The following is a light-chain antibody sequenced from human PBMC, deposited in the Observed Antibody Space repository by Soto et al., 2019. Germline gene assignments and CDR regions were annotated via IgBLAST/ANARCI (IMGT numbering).Light chain of an antibody. CDR2: GNN. J-gene: IGLJ2*01. CDR1: SSNIGANYA. V-gene: IGLV1-40*01. Sequence: QSVLTQPPSVSGAPGQRVTISCTGTSSNIGANYAVHWYQQHPGTGPRLLIYGNNRRPSGVPDRFSGSRSGSSASLAITGLQPEDEADYFCATCDDDLSVLFGGGTKLTVL. CDR3: ATCDDDLSVL.